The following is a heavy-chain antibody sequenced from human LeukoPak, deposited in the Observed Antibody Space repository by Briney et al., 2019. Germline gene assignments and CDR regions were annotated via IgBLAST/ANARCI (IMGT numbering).Heavy chain of an antibody. V-gene: IGHV3-21*01. D-gene: IGHD1-20*01. J-gene: IGHJ4*02. Sequence: PGGSLRLSCAASGFTFSSYSMNWVRQAPGKGLEWVSSISSSSSYIYYADSVKGRFTISRDNAKNSLYLQMNSLRAEDTAVYYCVRDLGLTVGYYFDYRGQGTLVTVSS. CDR1: GFTFSSYS. CDR2: ISSSSSYI. CDR3: VRDLGLTVGYYFDY.